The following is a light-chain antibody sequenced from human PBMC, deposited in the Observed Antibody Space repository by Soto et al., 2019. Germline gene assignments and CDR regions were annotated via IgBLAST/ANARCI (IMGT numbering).Light chain of an antibody. CDR2: RAS. J-gene: IGKJ3*01. Sequence: DIQLTQSPSSLSASVGDRVTITCRASQIISTWLAWYQQKSGEAPKLLIYRASNLVSGVPSRFSGSGSGAEITLTISGLQPDDFSIYYCQDYETYSCTFGPGTKVDL. CDR3: QDYETYSCT. CDR1: QIISTW. V-gene: IGKV1-5*03.